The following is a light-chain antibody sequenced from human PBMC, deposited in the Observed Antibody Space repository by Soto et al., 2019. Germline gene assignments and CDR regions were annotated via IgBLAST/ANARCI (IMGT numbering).Light chain of an antibody. J-gene: IGLJ2*01. CDR1: SSDVGSSNL. V-gene: IGLV2-23*01. CDR2: EGS. Sequence: QSALTQPASVSRSPGQSITISCTGTSSDVGSSNLVSWYQQHPGKAPKLMIYEGSKRPSGVSNRFSGSKSGNTASLTISGLQAEDEADYYCCSYAGSSTLFGGGTQLTVL. CDR3: CSYAGSSTL.